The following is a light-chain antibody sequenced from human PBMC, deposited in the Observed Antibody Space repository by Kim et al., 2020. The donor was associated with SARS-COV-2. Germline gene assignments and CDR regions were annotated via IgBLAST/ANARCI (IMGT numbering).Light chain of an antibody. CDR3: CSYTTSDTLV. V-gene: IGLV2-14*03. J-gene: IGLJ2*01. Sequence: GQSIPSSCTGTSSDVGAYDSVSWYQQHPGKAPKVIIYDVSNRPSGLSYRFSGSKSGDTASLTISGLQAEDEADYYCCSYTTSDTLVFGGGTQLTVL. CDR2: DVS. CDR1: SSDVGAYDS.